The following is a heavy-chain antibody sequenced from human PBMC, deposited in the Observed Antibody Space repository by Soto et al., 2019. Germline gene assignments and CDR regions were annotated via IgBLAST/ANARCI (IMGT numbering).Heavy chain of an antibody. CDR3: ARRQLFSFDS. J-gene: IGHJ4*02. D-gene: IGHD6-6*01. Sequence: LRLSCVAPGFTFSNYVMSWVRQAPGKGLECVAAIAGNGGILYYTDSVKGRFSISRDNSKNTLHLQMNSLRAEDTAVYYCARRQLFSFDSWGQGILVTVSS. CDR2: IAGNGGIL. V-gene: IGHV3-23*01. CDR1: GFTFSNYV.